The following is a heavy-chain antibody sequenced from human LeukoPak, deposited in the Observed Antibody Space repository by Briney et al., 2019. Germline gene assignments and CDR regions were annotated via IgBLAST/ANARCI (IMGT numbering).Heavy chain of an antibody. CDR3: ARETTDNDAFDI. J-gene: IGHJ3*02. Sequence: PSETLSLTCAVYGGSFSGYYWSWIRQPSGKGLEWIGEINHSGSTNYNPSLKSRVTISVGTSKNQFSLKLSSVTAADTAVYYCARETTDNDAFDIWGQGTMVTVSS. D-gene: IGHD1-14*01. CDR2: INHSGST. CDR1: GGSFSGYY. V-gene: IGHV4-34*01.